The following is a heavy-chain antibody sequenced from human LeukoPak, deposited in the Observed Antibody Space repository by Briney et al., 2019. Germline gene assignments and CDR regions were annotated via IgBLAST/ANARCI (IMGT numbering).Heavy chain of an antibody. V-gene: IGHV4-59*01. Sequence: PSETLSLTCTVSGGSISSYYWSWIRQPPGKGLEWIGYIYYSGSTNYNPSLKSRVTISVDTSKNQFSLKLSSVTAAGTAVYYCARDFADYDILAGYHWNAFDIWGQGTMVTVSS. J-gene: IGHJ3*02. CDR1: GGSISSYY. D-gene: IGHD3-9*01. CDR3: ARDFADYDILAGYHWNAFDI. CDR2: IYYSGST.